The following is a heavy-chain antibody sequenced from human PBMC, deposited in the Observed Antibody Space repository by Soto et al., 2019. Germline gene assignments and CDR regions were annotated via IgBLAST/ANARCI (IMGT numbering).Heavy chain of an antibody. V-gene: IGHV1-69*06. Sequence: SVKVSCKASGGTFSSYAISWVRQAPGQGLEWMGGIIPIFGTANYAQKFQGRVTITADKSTSTAYMELSSLRSEDTAVYYCARALGYCSSTSCSRYYYYGMDVWGQGTTATVSS. CDR1: GGTFSSYA. CDR2: IIPIFGTA. D-gene: IGHD2-2*01. CDR3: ARALGYCSSTSCSRYYYYGMDV. J-gene: IGHJ6*02.